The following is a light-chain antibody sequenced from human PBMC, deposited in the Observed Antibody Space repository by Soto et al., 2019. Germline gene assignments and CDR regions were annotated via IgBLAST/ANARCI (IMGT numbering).Light chain of an antibody. CDR2: SAS. V-gene: IGKV3-15*01. CDR3: QHYNNWPWT. CDR1: QSISDT. J-gene: IGKJ1*01. Sequence: EIVMTQSPATLSVSPGGRATLSCRASQSISDTLAWYQQKPGQAPRLILYSASRRATGFPGRFSGSGSGTDFTLTISSLQSEDLAVYYCQHYNNWPWTFGQGTKVEIK.